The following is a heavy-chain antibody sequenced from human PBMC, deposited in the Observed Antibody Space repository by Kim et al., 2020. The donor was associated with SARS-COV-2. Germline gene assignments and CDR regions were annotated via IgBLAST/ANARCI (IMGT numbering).Heavy chain of an antibody. D-gene: IGHD3-3*01. J-gene: IGHJ6*02. CDR3: ARELRFLEPGRDIYYYYGMDV. V-gene: IGHV3-48*03. Sequence: GGSLRLSCAASGFTFSSYEMNWVRQAPGKGLEWVSYISSSGSTIYYADSVKGRFTISRDNAKNSLYLQMNSLRAEDTAVYYCARELRFLEPGRDIYYYYGMDVWGQGTTVTVSS. CDR1: GFTFSSYE. CDR2: ISSSGSTI.